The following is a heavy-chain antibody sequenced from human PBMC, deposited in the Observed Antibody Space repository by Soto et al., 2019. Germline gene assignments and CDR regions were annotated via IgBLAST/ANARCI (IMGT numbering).Heavy chain of an antibody. D-gene: IGHD3-3*01. CDR1: GFSLSTSGVG. V-gene: IGHV2-5*01. J-gene: IGHJ4*02. CDR3: AHRVAYDFGSGYRTFHY. CDR2: IYWNDDK. Sequence: SGPTLVNPTQTLTLTCTFSGFSLSTSGVGVGWIRQPPGKALEWLALIYWNDDKRYSPSLKSRLTITKDTSKNQVVLTMTNMDPVDTATYYCAHRVAYDFGSGYRTFHYWGQGNLVTVSS.